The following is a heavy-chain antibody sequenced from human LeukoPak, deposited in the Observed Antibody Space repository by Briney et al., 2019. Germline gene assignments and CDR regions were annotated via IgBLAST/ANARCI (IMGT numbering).Heavy chain of an antibody. V-gene: IGHV1-18*01. J-gene: IGHJ4*02. CDR2: TTAYNGDT. Sequence: ASVKVSCKTSGYTFSSYGISWVRQAPGQGLEWMGWTTAYNGDTNYAQKFQGRVTMTRDTSISTAYMELSRLRSDDTAVYYCARGSDSGSYFGLDYWGQGTLVTVSS. CDR1: GYTFSSYG. CDR3: ARGSDSGSYFGLDY. D-gene: IGHD1-26*01.